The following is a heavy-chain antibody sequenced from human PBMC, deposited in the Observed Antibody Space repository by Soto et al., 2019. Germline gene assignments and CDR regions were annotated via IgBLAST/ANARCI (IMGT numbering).Heavy chain of an antibody. Sequence: ASVKVSCKASGYTFTSYGISWVRQAPGQGLEWMGWINAYNGNTNYAQKLQGRVTMTTDTSTSTAYMELRSLRSDDTAVYYCARVAGSQDYYYGMDVWGQGTTVTVSS. J-gene: IGHJ6*02. D-gene: IGHD6-13*01. V-gene: IGHV1-18*01. CDR2: INAYNGNT. CDR3: ARVAGSQDYYYGMDV. CDR1: GYTFTSYG.